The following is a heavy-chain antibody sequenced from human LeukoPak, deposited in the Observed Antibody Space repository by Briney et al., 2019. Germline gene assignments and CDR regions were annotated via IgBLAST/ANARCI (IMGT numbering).Heavy chain of an antibody. V-gene: IGHV3-53*01. CDR2: IYSGGST. J-gene: IGHJ4*02. CDR1: GFTFSDHY. Sequence: GGSLRLSCAASGFTFSDHYMDWVRQAPGKGLEWVSVIYSGGSTYYADSVKGRFTISRDNSKNTLYLQMNSLRAEDTAVYYCARDGYYYDSSGYSHWGQGTLVTVSS. D-gene: IGHD3-22*01. CDR3: ARDGYYYDSSGYSH.